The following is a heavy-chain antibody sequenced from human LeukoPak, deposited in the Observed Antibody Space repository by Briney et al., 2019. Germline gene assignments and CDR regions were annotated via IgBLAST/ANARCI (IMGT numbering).Heavy chain of an antibody. D-gene: IGHD6-6*01. CDR1: GFTFSSYS. CDR2: ISSSSSTI. V-gene: IGHV3-48*04. Sequence: GGSLRLSCAASGFTFSSYSMNWVRQAPGKGLEWVSYISSSSSTIYYADSVKGRFTISRDNAKNSLYLQMNSLRAEDTAVYYCARSCSIAARRDYYYYYMDVWGKGTTVTVSS. J-gene: IGHJ6*03. CDR3: ARSCSIAARRDYYYYYMDV.